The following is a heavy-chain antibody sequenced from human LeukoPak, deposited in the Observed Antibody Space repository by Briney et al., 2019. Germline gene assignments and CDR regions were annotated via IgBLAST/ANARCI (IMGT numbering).Heavy chain of an antibody. CDR3: ARNAYCDSTNCYAWFDP. D-gene: IGHD2-2*01. CDR2: IVPHSGGT. J-gene: IGHJ5*02. V-gene: IGHV1-2*02. Sequence: ASVKVSCKASGYTFTDSYIHWVRQAPGQGLEWMGWIVPHSGGTNYAQNYQGRITMTRDTSISTAYMELSSLRSDDTAVYYCARNAYCDSTNCYAWFDPWGQGTLVTVSS. CDR1: GYTFTDSY.